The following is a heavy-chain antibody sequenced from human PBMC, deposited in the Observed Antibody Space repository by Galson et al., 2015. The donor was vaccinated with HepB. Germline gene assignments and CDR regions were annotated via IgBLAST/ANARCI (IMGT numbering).Heavy chain of an antibody. Sequence: SVKVSCKASGYTFTSYAMHWVRQAPGQRLEWMGWINAGNGNTKYSQKFQGRVTITRDTSASTAYMELSSLRSEDTAVYYCAREGYYGSGEPYYYYYGMDVWGQGTTVTVS. CDR2: INAGNGNT. CDR1: GYTFTSYA. V-gene: IGHV1-3*01. CDR3: AREGYYGSGEPYYYYYGMDV. D-gene: IGHD3-10*01. J-gene: IGHJ6*02.